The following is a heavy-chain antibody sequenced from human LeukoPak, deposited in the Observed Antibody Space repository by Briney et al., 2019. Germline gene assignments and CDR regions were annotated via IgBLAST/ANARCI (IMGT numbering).Heavy chain of an antibody. D-gene: IGHD5-18*01. V-gene: IGHV1-69*05. Sequence: GSSVKVSCKSSGGTFSIYAISWVRQAPGQGLEWMGGIIPIFGTANYAQKFQGRVTITTDESTSTAYMELSSLRSEDTAVYYCALARGVDTAMVFDYWGQGTLVTVSS. CDR1: GGTFSIYA. J-gene: IGHJ4*02. CDR3: ALARGVDTAMVFDY. CDR2: IIPIFGTA.